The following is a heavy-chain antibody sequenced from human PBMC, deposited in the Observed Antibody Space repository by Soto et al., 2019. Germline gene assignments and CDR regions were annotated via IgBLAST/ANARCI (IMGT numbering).Heavy chain of an antibody. CDR2: IIPRFGTA. Sequence: QVQLVQSGADVKKPGSSVKVSCKASGGTFSSYAISWVRQAPGQGLEWVGGIIPRFGTANYAQKFQGRVTITADESTSTAYMELSSLRSEDTAVYYCARPVEGSGYYYYGMDVWGQGTTVTVSS. CDR3: ARPVEGSGYYYYGMDV. CDR1: GGTFSSYA. J-gene: IGHJ6*02. V-gene: IGHV1-69*01. D-gene: IGHD3-3*01.